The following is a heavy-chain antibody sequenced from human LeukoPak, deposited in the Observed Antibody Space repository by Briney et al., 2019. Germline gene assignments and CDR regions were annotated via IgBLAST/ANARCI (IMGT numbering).Heavy chain of an antibody. D-gene: IGHD2-15*01. CDR1: GGSFSGYY. J-gene: IGHJ4*02. CDR3: ARDDCSGGSCYVAY. Sequence: TSETLSLTCAVYGGSFSGYYWSWLCQPPGKGLEWIGEINHSGSTNYNPSLKSRVTISGDTSKNQFSLKLSSVTAAHTAVYYCARDDCSGGSCYVAYWGQGTLVTVSS. CDR2: INHSGST. V-gene: IGHV4-34*01.